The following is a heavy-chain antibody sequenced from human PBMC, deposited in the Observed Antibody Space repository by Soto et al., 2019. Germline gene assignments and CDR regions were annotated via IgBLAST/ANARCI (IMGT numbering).Heavy chain of an antibody. J-gene: IGHJ6*02. Sequence: QVHLEQSGAEVKKPGSSVKVSCKASGGTFRTAAVSWVRQAPGQGLEWLGGIMPVFRTPDYAQKFQGRVTITADESTSTAYMELIGLRSDDTAVYYCARDNVRPQLGGNYYYILDVWGQGTTITVSS. CDR2: IMPVFRTP. V-gene: IGHV1-69*12. D-gene: IGHD2-8*01. CDR3: ARDNVRPQLGGNYYYILDV. CDR1: GGTFRTAA.